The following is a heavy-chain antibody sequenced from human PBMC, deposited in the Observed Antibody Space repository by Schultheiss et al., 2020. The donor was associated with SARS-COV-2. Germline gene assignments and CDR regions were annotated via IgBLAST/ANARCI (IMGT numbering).Heavy chain of an antibody. CDR3: ARGIRVARDY. V-gene: IGHV3-21*01. J-gene: IGHJ4*02. CDR2: ISGSGSST. CDR1: GFTFSSYA. Sequence: GGSLRLSCSASGFTFSSYAMHWVRQTPGKGLEWVSTISGSGSSTYYADSVKGRFTISRDNAKNSLYLQMNSLRAEDTAVYYCARGIRVARDYWGQGTLVTVSS.